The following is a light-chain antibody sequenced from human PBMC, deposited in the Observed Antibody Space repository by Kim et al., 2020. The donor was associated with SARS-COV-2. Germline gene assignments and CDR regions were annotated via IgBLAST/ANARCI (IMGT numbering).Light chain of an antibody. CDR2: GAS. Sequence: EIVMTQSPATVSVSPGERATLSCRASQSVTSNLAWYQHKPGQSPRLLIYGASKRATGVPARFGATGSGTDFTLTISSLQSEGFAIYYWQQYNNWPWAFGQGNRVDIK. V-gene: IGKV3-15*01. J-gene: IGKJ1*01. CDR1: QSVTSN. CDR3: QQYNNWPWA.